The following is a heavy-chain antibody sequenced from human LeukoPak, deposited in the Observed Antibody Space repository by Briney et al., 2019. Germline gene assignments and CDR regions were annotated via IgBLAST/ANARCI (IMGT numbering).Heavy chain of an antibody. CDR1: GGSFSGYY. CDR3: ASGRYYLDY. CDR2: INHSGST. J-gene: IGHJ4*02. V-gene: IGHV4-34*01. Sequence: SETLSLTCAVYGGSFSGYYWSWIRQPPGKGLEWIGEINHSGSTNYNPSLKSRVTISVDTSKNQFSLKLSSVTAADTAVYYCASGRYYLDYGGQETLVP.